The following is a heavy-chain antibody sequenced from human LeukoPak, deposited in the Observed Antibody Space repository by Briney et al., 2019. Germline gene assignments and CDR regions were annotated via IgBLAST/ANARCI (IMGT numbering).Heavy chain of an antibody. D-gene: IGHD6-19*01. J-gene: IGHJ4*02. CDR1: GCTVNNNF. Sequence: PGGSLRLSCAASGCTVNNNFMGWVRQAPGKGLEWVSGIYADGSTYYADSVKGRFTLSRHVSENTLSLEMNSLRPEDTALYYCAIESSVSGWFIYWGQGTLVTVSS. CDR2: IYADGST. CDR3: AIESSVSGWFIY. V-gene: IGHV3-53*04.